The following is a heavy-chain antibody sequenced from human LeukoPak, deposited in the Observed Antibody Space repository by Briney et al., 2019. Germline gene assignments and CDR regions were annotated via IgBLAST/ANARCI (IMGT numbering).Heavy chain of an antibody. Sequence: GSLRLSCAASGFTFINHGFHWVRQAPGKGLEWVALIGVDGSKKYYADSLKGRITVSRDNSRNTLDLQMSSLRVEDTSVYYCVVVLVPAAVWQFDLWGRGTLVTVSS. J-gene: IGHJ2*01. D-gene: IGHD2-2*01. V-gene: IGHV3-33*03. CDR3: VVVLVPAAVWQFDL. CDR1: GFTFINHG. CDR2: IGVDGSKK.